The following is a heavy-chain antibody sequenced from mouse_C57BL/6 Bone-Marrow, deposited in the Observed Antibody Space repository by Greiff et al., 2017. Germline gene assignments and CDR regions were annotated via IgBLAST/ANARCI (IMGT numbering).Heavy chain of an antibody. Sequence: EVQLQQSGPELVKPGASVKIPCKASGYTFTDYNMDWVKQSHGKSLEWIGDINPNNGGTIYNQKFKGKATLTVDKSSSTAYLELRSLTSEDTAVYYCARKDRGRFYWYFDVWGTGTTVTVSS. CDR2: INPNNGGT. CDR1: GYTFTDYN. D-gene: IGHD1-1*01. V-gene: IGHV1-18*01. J-gene: IGHJ1*03. CDR3: ARKDRGRFYWYFDV.